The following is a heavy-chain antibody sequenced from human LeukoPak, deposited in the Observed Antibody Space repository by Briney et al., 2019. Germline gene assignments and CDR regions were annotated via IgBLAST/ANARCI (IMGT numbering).Heavy chain of an antibody. J-gene: IGHJ3*02. CDR1: GGTFSSYA. CDR3: ARPNYYDSSGYYSVGTWVAFDI. CDR2: IIPIFGTA. V-gene: IGHV1-69*13. Sequence: SVKVSCXASGGTFSSYAISWVRQAPGQGLEWMGGIIPIFGTANYAQKFQGRVTITADESTSTAYMELSSLRSEDTAVYYCARPNYYDSSGYYSVGTWVAFDIWGQGTMVTVSS. D-gene: IGHD3-22*01.